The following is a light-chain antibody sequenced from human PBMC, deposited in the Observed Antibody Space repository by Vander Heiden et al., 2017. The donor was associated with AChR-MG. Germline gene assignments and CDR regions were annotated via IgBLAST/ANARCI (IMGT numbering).Light chain of an antibody. CDR1: SAHSSYA. CDR2: VVIDGSH. J-gene: IGLJ1*01. CDR3: QTWGTDIPYV. V-gene: IGLV4-69*01. Sequence: VLPQSPSASASLGAPVKLTCTLSSAHSSYAIAWHQQQPETGPRYLMKVVIDGSHSKGDGIPDRFSGSSSGAERYLIISSLQSEDEADYYCQTWGTDIPYVFGTGTKV.